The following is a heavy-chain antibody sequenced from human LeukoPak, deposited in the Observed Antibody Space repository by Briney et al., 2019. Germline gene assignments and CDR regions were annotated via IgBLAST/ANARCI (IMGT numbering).Heavy chain of an antibody. V-gene: IGHV1-2*04. Sequence: ASVKVSCKASGYTFTGYYMHWVRQAPGQGLEWMGWINPNSGGTNYAQKFQGWVTMTRDTSISTAYMELSRLRSDDTAVYYCARAAYYDSSGDRYYFDYWGQGTLVTVSS. CDR3: ARAAYYDSSGDRYYFDY. CDR1: GYTFTGYY. J-gene: IGHJ4*02. CDR2: INPNSGGT. D-gene: IGHD3-22*01.